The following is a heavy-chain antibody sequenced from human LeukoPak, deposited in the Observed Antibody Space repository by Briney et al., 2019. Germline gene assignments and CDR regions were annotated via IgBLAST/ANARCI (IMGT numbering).Heavy chain of an antibody. D-gene: IGHD6-13*01. J-gene: IGHJ4*02. V-gene: IGHV1-2*02. CDR3: ARDTAAAGLLDY. CDR1: GYTFTGYY. Sequence: ASVKVSCKASGYTFTGYYMHWVRQAPGQGLEWMGWINPNSGGTNYAQKFQGRVTMTRDTSISTAYMELSRLRSDGTAVYYCARDTAAAGLLDYWGQGTLVTVSS. CDR2: INPNSGGT.